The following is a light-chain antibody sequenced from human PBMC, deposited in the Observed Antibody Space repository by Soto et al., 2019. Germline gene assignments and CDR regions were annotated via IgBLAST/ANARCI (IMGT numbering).Light chain of an antibody. CDR2: EDN. J-gene: IGLJ2*01. CDR1: SGSIASNY. CDR3: QSYDSSNVV. V-gene: IGLV6-57*04. Sequence: NFMLTQPHSVSESPGKTVTISCTRSSGSIASNYVQWYQQLPGSAPTTVIYEDNQRPSGVPDRFSGSIDRSSNSASLTISGLKTEDEADYYCQSYDSSNVVFGGGTKLTVL.